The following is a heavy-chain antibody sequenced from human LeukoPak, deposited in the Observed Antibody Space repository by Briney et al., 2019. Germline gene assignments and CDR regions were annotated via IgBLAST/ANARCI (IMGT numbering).Heavy chain of an antibody. V-gene: IGHV3-23*01. D-gene: IGHD2-2*01. Sequence: GGSLRLSCAASGFTFSSYAMSWVRQAPGKGLEWVSAISGSGGSTNYADSVKGRFTISRDNAKNTLYLQMNSLRADDTAVYYCARVSCSSTSCYPFDIWGQGTLVTVSS. CDR1: GFTFSSYA. CDR2: ISGSGGST. CDR3: ARVSCSSTSCYPFDI. J-gene: IGHJ3*02.